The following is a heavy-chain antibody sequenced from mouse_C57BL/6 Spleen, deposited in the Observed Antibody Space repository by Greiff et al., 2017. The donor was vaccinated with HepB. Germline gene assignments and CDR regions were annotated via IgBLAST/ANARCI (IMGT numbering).Heavy chain of an antibody. CDR1: GYTFTSYW. D-gene: IGHD2-14*01. J-gene: IGHJ1*03. CDR2: IYPSDSET. CDR3: ARGTPRYFDV. V-gene: IGHV1-61*01. Sequence: QVQLKQPGAELVRPGSSVKLSCKASGYTFTSYWMDWVKQRPGQGLEWIGNIYPSDSETHYNQKFKDKATLTVDKSSSTAYMQLSSLTSEDSAVYYCARGTPRYFDVWGTGTTVTVSS.